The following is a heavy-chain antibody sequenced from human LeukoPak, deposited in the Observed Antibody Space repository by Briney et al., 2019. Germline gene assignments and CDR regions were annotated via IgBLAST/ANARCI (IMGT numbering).Heavy chain of an antibody. CDR1: GFTFSNYV. CDR3: ARDIDWLDC. J-gene: IGHJ5*01. CDR2: IKKDGSEK. D-gene: IGHD2-15*01. Sequence: GGSLRLSCVVSGFTFSNYVMHWVRQAPGKGLEWVANIKKDGSEKYYVDSVKGRFTISRDNAKTSLYLQMNSLRAEDTAVYYCARDIDWLDCWGQGTLVTVSS. V-gene: IGHV3-7*01.